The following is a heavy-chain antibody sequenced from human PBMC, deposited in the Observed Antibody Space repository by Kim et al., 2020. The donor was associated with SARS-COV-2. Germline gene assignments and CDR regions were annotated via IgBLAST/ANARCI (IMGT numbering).Heavy chain of an antibody. CDR1: GFTFSSYA. CDR3: AKDARTTIFGVAPPLRVGAFDY. D-gene: IGHD3-3*01. J-gene: IGHJ4*02. CDR2: ISGSGGST. Sequence: GGSLRLSCAASGFTFSSYAMSWVRQAPGKGLEWVSAISGSGGSTYYADSVKGRFTISRDNSKNTLYLQMNSLRAEDTAVYYCAKDARTTIFGVAPPLRVGAFDYWGQGTLVTVSS. V-gene: IGHV3-23*01.